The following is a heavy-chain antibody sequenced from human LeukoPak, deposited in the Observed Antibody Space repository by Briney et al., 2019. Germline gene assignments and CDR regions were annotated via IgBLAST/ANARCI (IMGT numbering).Heavy chain of an antibody. CDR1: GFTFSSYS. CDR2: IKQDGSEK. Sequence: GGSLRLSCAASGFTFSSYSMNWVRQAPGKGLEWVANIKQDGSEKYYVDSVKGRFTISRDNAKNSLYLQMNSLRAEDTAVYYCAKDLHYGSADYWGQGTLVTVSS. V-gene: IGHV3-7*01. J-gene: IGHJ4*02. D-gene: IGHD3-10*01. CDR3: AKDLHYGSADY.